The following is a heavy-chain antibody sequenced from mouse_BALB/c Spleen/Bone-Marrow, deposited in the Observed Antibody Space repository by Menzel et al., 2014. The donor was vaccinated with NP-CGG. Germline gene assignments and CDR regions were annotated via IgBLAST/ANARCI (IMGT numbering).Heavy chain of an antibody. CDR3: TRETAVVADFDY. Sequence: EVKLMESGPDLVKPSQSLSLTSTVTGYSITSGYGWHWIRQFPGNKLEWMGYIHYSGFTDYNPSLKSRISITRDTSKNQFFLQLNSVTTEDTATYYCTRETAVVADFDYWGQGTTLTVSS. V-gene: IGHV3-1*02. D-gene: IGHD3-3*01. CDR2: IHYSGFT. CDR1: GYSITSGYG. J-gene: IGHJ2*01.